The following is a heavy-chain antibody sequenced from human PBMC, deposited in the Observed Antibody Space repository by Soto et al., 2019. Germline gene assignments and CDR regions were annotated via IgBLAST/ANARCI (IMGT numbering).Heavy chain of an antibody. CDR1: GYSFSRYL. V-gene: IGHV5-10-1*01. D-gene: IGHD4-17*01. CDR3: AGRLPPDYADPVGALDV. J-gene: IGHJ3*01. Sequence: GESLKISCQGSGYSFSRYLITWVRQMPGKGLEWMGRIAPSDSYTNYSPSFQGHVTISTDKSISTAYLQWSSLRASDTAMYFCAGRLPPDYADPVGALDVWSQGTVVTVSS. CDR2: IAPSDSYT.